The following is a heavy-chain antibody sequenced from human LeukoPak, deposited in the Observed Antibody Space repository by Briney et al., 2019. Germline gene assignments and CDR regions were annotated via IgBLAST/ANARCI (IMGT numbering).Heavy chain of an antibody. Sequence: GGSLRLSCAASGFTFSSYWMSWVRQAPGKGLEWVANIQQGGSEKYYVDSVKGRFTISRDNAKNSLFLQMNGLRAEDTAVHYCARCHSSSSGDYWGQGTLVTVSS. CDR3: ARCHSSSSGDY. J-gene: IGHJ4*02. D-gene: IGHD6-6*01. V-gene: IGHV3-7*05. CDR1: GFTFSSYW. CDR2: IQQGGSEK.